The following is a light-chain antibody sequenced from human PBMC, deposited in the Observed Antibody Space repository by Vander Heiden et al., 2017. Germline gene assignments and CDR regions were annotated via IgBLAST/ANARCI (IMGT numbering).Light chain of an antibody. V-gene: IGKV3-20*01. Sequence: EIVLTQSPGTLSLSPGERATLSCRASQSVSFNYLAWYQQKPGQSPRLLISGASTRAAGIPDRFIGSGSGTDFTLTISRLETEDFAVYYGHQYGNSPPWTFGQGSKVEV. CDR3: HQYGNSPPWT. J-gene: IGKJ1*01. CDR1: QSVSFNY. CDR2: GAS.